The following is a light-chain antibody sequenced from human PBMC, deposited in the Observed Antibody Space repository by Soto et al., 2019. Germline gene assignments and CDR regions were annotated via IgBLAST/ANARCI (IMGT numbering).Light chain of an antibody. V-gene: IGKV3-15*01. CDR2: DAS. CDR1: QSMNIH. CDR3: QHYQRWPPWT. J-gene: IGKJ1*01. Sequence: DIVMTQSPATLSVSPGERATLSCRASQSMNIHLAWYKHKPGQAPRLLIYDASTRATGVPPRFSGSGSGTEFTLTISSLQSEDFATYYCQHYQRWPPWTFGQGTRLEIK.